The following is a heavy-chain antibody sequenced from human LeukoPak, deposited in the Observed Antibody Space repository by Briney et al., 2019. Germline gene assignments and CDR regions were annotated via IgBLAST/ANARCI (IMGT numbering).Heavy chain of an antibody. D-gene: IGHD3-9*01. CDR3: ARGRYVDWLFDY. V-gene: IGHV3-7*03. CDR2: IEQDGGEE. CDR1: GLDCSRYW. J-gene: IGHJ4*02. Sequence: PGGSLRLSCAAPGLDCSRYWMTWVRQAPGKGLEWVANIEQDGGEEYYVDSVKGRFTISRDNAKNSLYLQMNSLRVEDTAVYYCARGRYVDWLFDYWGQGTLVTVSS.